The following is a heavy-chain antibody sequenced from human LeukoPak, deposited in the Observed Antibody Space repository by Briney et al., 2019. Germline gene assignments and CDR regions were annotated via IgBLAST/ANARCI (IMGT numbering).Heavy chain of an antibody. V-gene: IGHV3-48*03. Sequence: GGSLRLSCVGSGFTFSTYEMAWVRQAPGKGLEWVSYISSSGGTIYYADSVKGRFTISRDNAKNSLYLQMNSLRAEDTAVYYCAREGGVNYYDLDYFDYWGQGTLITVSS. D-gene: IGHD3-22*01. J-gene: IGHJ4*02. CDR1: GFTFSTYE. CDR3: AREGGVNYYDLDYFDY. CDR2: ISSSGGTI.